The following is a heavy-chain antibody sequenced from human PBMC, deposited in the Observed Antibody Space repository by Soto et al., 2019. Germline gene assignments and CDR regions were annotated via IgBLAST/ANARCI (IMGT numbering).Heavy chain of an antibody. CDR2: ISWNSGSI. CDR1: GFTFDDYA. V-gene: IGHV3-9*01. J-gene: IGHJ3*02. Sequence: EVPLVESGGGLVQPGRSLRLSCAASGFTFDDYAMHWVRQAPGKGLEWVSGISWNSGSIGYADSVKGRFTISRDNAKNSLYLQMNSLRAEDTALYYCAKGTYGDYYLAFDIWGQGTMVTVSS. D-gene: IGHD4-17*01. CDR3: AKGTYGDYYLAFDI.